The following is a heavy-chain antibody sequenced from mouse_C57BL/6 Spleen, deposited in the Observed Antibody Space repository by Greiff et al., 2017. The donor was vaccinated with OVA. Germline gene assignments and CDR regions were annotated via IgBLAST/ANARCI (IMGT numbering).Heavy chain of an antibody. Sequence: VQLQQSGPELVKPGASVKLSCKASGYTFTSYDINWVKQRPGQGLEWIGWIYPSDGSTNYNQKFKGTATLTVDTSSSTSYLELHSRTSEDSAVYFCARRKGNYQYYFDDWGQGTTLTVSS. D-gene: IGHD2-1*01. CDR2: IYPSDGST. J-gene: IGHJ2*01. CDR3: ARRKGNYQYYFDD. V-gene: IGHV1-85*01. CDR1: GYTFTSYD.